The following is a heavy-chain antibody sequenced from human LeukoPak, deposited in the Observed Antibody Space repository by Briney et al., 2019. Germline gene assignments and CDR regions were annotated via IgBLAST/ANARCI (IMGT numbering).Heavy chain of an antibody. D-gene: IGHD1-1*01. CDR2: IYYSGST. J-gene: IGHJ3*02. CDR3: ARDGAGRPDAFDI. CDR1: GGSISSYY. Sequence: ASETLSLTCTVSGGSISSYYWGWIRQPPGKGLEWIGYIYYSGSTNYNPSLKSRVTISVDTSKNQFSLKLSSVTAADTAVYYCARDGAGRPDAFDIWGQGTMVTVSS. V-gene: IGHV4-59*01.